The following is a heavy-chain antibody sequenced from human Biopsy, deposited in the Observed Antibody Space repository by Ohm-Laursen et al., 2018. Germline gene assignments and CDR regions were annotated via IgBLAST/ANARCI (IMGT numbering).Heavy chain of an antibody. CDR2: ISYDGSSQ. J-gene: IGHJ4*02. CDR3: AKSRESSGYYLVD. D-gene: IGHD3-22*01. Sequence: SLRLSCAASGFPFSSYHIHWVRQAPGKGLEWVAVISYDGSSQYYVNSVKGRFTISRDNSKNTAYLQMISLGAEDTAVYYRAKSRESSGYYLVDWGQGTLVTVSS. V-gene: IGHV3-30*18. CDR1: GFPFSSYH.